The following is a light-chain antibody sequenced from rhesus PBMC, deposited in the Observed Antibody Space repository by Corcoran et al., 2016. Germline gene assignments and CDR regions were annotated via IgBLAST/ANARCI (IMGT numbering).Light chain of an antibody. CDR3: CSYAGNYTYI. CDR1: SSDIGGYNY. V-gene: IGLV2-32*01. J-gene: IGLJ1*01. Sequence: QAALTQPRSVSGSPGQSVTISCPGTSSDIGGYNYVSWYQQHPGTAPKLMIYGVSRRPSGVSDRFSGSKSGNTASLTISGLQAEDEADYYCCSYAGNYTYIFGVGTRLTVL. CDR2: GVS.